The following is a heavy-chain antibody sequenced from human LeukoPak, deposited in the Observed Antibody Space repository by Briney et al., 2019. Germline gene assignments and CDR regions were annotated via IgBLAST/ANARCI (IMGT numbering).Heavy chain of an antibody. CDR1: GGSISSYY. J-gene: IGHJ3*02. V-gene: IGHV4-59*01. Sequence: TASETLSLTCTVSGGSISSYYWSWIRQPPGKGLEWIGYTYYSGSTNYNPSLKSRVTISVDTSKNQFSLKLSSATAADTAVYYCARVLLSYDFWSGYYTHDAFDIWGQGTMVTVSS. CDR3: ARVLLSYDFWSGYYTHDAFDI. CDR2: TYYSGST. D-gene: IGHD3-3*01.